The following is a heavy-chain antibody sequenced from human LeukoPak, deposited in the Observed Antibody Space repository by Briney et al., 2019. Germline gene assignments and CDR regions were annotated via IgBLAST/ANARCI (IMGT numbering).Heavy chain of an antibody. V-gene: IGHV3-23*01. D-gene: IGHD4-11*01. CDR1: GFTFSNYG. Sequence: PGASLRLSCAASGFTFSNYGMNWVRQAPGKGLEWVSGISGSGGGTYYADSVKGRFTISRDSSKNTLYLKMTSLRAEDTAIYYCAKSPSVTMVGLDVWGQGTTVTVSS. CDR2: ISGSGGGT. CDR3: AKSPSVTMVGLDV. J-gene: IGHJ6*02.